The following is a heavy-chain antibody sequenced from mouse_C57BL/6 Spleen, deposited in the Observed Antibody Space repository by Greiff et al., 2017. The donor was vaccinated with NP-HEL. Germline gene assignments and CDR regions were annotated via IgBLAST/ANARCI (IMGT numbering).Heavy chain of an antibody. CDR3: ASEEDGYRYFDY. J-gene: IGHJ2*01. D-gene: IGHD2-3*01. CDR1: GYAFSSYW. CDR2: IYPGDGDT. V-gene: IGHV1-80*01. Sequence: QVQLQQSGAELVKPGASVKISCKASGYAFSSYWMNWVKQRPGKGLEWIGQIYPGDGDTNYNGKFKGKATLTADKSSSTAYMQLSSLTSEDSAVYVCASEEDGYRYFDYWGQGTTLTVSS.